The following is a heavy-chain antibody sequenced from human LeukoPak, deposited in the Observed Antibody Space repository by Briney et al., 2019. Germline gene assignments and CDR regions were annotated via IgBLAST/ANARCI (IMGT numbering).Heavy chain of an antibody. Sequence: GRSLRLSCAASGFTFSSYAMHWVRQAPGKGLEWVAVISYDGSNKYYADSVKGRFTISRDNAKNSLFLQMNSLRTEDTAVYYCATPSYGSGWYGVSAPDAFDIWGQGTMVTVSS. D-gene: IGHD6-19*01. J-gene: IGHJ3*02. CDR2: ISYDGSNK. CDR1: GFTFSSYA. CDR3: ATPSYGSGWYGVSAPDAFDI. V-gene: IGHV3-30-3*01.